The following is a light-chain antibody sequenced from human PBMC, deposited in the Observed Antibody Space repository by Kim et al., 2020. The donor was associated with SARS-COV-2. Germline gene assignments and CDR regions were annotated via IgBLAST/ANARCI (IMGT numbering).Light chain of an antibody. CDR3: CSYTDSDTLI. CDR2: DVS. V-gene: IGLV2-8*01. Sequence: QSALTQPPSASGSPGQSVTISCTGTSSDIGRYNYVSWYQSHPGRAPKLMIYDVSRRPSGVPDRFSGSRSGTSASLTISGLQAEDEADYYCCSYTDSDTLIFGGGTKVTV. CDR1: SSDIGRYNY. J-gene: IGLJ2*01.